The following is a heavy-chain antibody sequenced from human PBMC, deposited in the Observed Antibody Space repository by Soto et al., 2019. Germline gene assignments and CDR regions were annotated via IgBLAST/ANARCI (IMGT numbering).Heavy chain of an antibody. D-gene: IGHD3-3*01. Sequence: GASVKVSCKTSGYTFTNYVVDWVRQAPGQGLEWMGWINSGNGITKYSEKFQGRVTITRDTSASTAYMELNSLTSEDTAVYYCARGLTIFGVVIGYWGQGTLVTVSS. CDR2: INSGNGIT. CDR1: GYTFTNYV. CDR3: ARGLTIFGVVIGY. V-gene: IGHV1-3*01. J-gene: IGHJ4*02.